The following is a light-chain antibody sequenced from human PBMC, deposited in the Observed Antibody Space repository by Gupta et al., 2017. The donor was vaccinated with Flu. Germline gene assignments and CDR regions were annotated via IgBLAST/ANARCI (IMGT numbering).Light chain of an antibody. CDR2: DAS. Sequence: EIVLTQSPCTLSLSPGERATLSCRASQSVSSFLAWYQQKPGHAPSLLIYDASTRAAIIPASFSGSGSGTDFTLTISRVEPEDFADYYCQQCSDCPLTFGGGTKVEI. J-gene: IGKJ4*01. CDR1: QSVSSF. V-gene: IGKV3-11*01. CDR3: QQCSDCPLT.